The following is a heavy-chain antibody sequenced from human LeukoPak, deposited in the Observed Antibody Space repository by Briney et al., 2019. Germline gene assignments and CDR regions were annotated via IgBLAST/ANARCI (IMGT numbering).Heavy chain of an antibody. V-gene: IGHV3-23*01. CDR2: ISGSGGHT. D-gene: IGHD5-24*01. CDR3: AKGGAATMRDGYNYYYYYMEV. Sequence: PGGSLRLSCAASGITFSSHAMSWVRQAPGKGLEWVSLISGSGGHTYYGDSVKGRFTISRDNSTNRLYLQMNSLRPEDTAVYCCAKGGAATMRDGYNYYYYYMEVWGRGTTVTVSS. CDR1: GITFSSHA. J-gene: IGHJ6*03.